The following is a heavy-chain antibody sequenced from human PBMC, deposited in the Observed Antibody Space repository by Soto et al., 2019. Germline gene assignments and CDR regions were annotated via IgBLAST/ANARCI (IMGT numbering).Heavy chain of an antibody. CDR1: GFTFDDYT. CDR2: ISWDGGST. Sequence: GGSLRLSCAASGFTFDDYTMHWVRQAPGKGLEWVSLISWDGGSTYYADSVKGRFTISRDNSKNSLYLQMNSLRTEDTALYYCAKDIGGYDGDYYYYGMDVWGQGTTVTVSS. V-gene: IGHV3-43*01. J-gene: IGHJ6*02. D-gene: IGHD5-12*01. CDR3: AKDIGGYDGDYYYYGMDV.